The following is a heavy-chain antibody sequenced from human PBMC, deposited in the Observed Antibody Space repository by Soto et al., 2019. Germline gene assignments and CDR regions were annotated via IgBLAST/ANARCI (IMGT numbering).Heavy chain of an antibody. J-gene: IGHJ5*02. D-gene: IGHD2-21*02. Sequence: QVQLQESGPGLVKPSQTLSLTCTVSGGSISSGGYYWSWIRQHPGKGLEWIGYIYYSGSTYYNPSLKSRVTISVDTSKNQFSLKLSSVTAADTAVYYCARDGLSGCGGDCFWFDPWGQGTLVTVSS. CDR3: ARDGLSGCGGDCFWFDP. V-gene: IGHV4-31*03. CDR1: GGSISSGGYY. CDR2: IYYSGST.